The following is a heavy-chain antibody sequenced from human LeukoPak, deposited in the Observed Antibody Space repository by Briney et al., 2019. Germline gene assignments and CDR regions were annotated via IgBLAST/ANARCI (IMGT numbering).Heavy chain of an antibody. D-gene: IGHD2-8*01. Sequence: GGSLRLSCAASGFIFSSYGMDWVRQAPGKGLEWVASIRYDGGNKYYADSVKGRFTISRDNSKNTLYLQMNSLRPEDTAVYYCAKGGGTIDRRWFDPWGQGTLVTVSS. V-gene: IGHV3-30*02. J-gene: IGHJ5*02. CDR1: GFIFSSYG. CDR3: AKGGGTIDRRWFDP. CDR2: IRYDGGNK.